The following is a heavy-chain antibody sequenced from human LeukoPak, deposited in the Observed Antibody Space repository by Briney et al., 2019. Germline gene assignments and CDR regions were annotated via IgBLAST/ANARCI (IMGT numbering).Heavy chain of an antibody. CDR1: GFTFRDHE. V-gene: IGHV3-48*03. CDR3: ARDGGAGYILVTPYYFDY. CDR2: ISRSGSTI. Sequence: AGGSLRLSCAASGFTFRDHEMNWVRQAPGKGLEWVSYISRSGSTINYADSVKGRFTISGDNAKNSLYLQMNNLRAEDTAVYYCARDGGAGYILVTPYYFDYWGQGALVTVSS. J-gene: IGHJ4*02. D-gene: IGHD3-16*01.